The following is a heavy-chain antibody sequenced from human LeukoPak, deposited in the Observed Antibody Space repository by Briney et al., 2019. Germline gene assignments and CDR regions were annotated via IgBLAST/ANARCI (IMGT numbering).Heavy chain of an antibody. D-gene: IGHD4-17*01. Sequence: ASVKVSCKASGYTFTSYDINWVRRATGQGLEWMGWMNPNSGNTGYAQKFQGRVTMTRNTSISTAYMELSSLRSEDTAVYYCARGDYGDYGGLGDYWGQGTLVTVSS. CDR1: GYTFTSYD. J-gene: IGHJ4*02. CDR2: MNPNSGNT. CDR3: ARGDYGDYGGLGDY. V-gene: IGHV1-8*01.